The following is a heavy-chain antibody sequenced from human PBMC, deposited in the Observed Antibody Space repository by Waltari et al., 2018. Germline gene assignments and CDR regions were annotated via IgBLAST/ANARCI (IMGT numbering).Heavy chain of an antibody. CDR1: GYSISSGYY. J-gene: IGHJ4*02. CDR3: ATLSVQGGTGGFWD. Sequence: QVQLQESGPGLVKPSETLSLTCAVSGYSISSGYYWGWIRQPPGKWLEWIGSIYHSGSTYYNPSLKSRVTISVDTSKNQFSLKLSSVTAADTAVYYCATLSVQGGTGGFWDWGQGTLVTVSS. V-gene: IGHV4-38-2*01. D-gene: IGHD3-10*01. CDR2: IYHSGST.